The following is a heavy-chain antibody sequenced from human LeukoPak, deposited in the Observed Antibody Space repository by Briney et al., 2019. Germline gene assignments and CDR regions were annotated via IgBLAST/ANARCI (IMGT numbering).Heavy chain of an antibody. CDR3: ARIVGAGDAFDI. J-gene: IGHJ3*02. CDR2: IYYSGRT. CDR1: GGSISSGAYY. Sequence: PSETLSLTCTVSGGSISSGAYYWSWIRQPPGKGLEWIGYIYYSGRTYYNPSLQSRVTISVDTSKNQFSLKLSSVTAADTAVYHCARIVGAGDAFDIWGQGTMVTVSS. V-gene: IGHV4-30-4*08. D-gene: IGHD1-26*01.